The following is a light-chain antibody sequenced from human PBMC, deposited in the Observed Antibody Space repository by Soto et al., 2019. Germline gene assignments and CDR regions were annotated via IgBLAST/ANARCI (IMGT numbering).Light chain of an antibody. CDR1: QTINTY. Sequence: DSQMTQSPSSLSASVGDRVTIPCRARQTINTYLNWYQQKPGKAPKLLIYDASSLESGVPSRFSGSGSGTEFTLTISSLQPDDFATYYCQQYNSYSLTFGQGTKVDIK. CDR3: QQYNSYSLT. J-gene: IGKJ1*01. CDR2: DAS. V-gene: IGKV1-5*01.